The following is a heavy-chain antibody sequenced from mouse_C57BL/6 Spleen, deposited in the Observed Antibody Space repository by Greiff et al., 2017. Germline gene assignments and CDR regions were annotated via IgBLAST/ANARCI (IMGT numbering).Heavy chain of an antibody. CDR2: IHPNSGST. CDR1: GYTFTSYW. CDR3: ARDSSGLDY. J-gene: IGHJ2*01. V-gene: IGHV1-64*01. D-gene: IGHD3-2*02. Sequence: QVQLPQPGAELVKPGASVKLSCKASGYTFTSYWMPWVKQRPGQGLEWIGMIHPNSGSTNYNEKFKSKATLTVDKSSSTAYMQLSSLTSEDSAVYYCARDSSGLDYWGQGTTLTVSS.